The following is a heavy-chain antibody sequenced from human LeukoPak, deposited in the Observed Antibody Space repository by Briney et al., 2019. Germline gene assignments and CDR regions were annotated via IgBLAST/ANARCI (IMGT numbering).Heavy chain of an antibody. CDR2: IIPIFGTA. Sequence: SVKVSCKASGGTFSSYAISWVRQAPGQGLEWMGGIIPIFGTANYAQKFQGRVTITADESTSTAYMELSSLRSEDTAVYYCARVTHLFWYDSSEGAFDIWGRGTMVTVSS. J-gene: IGHJ3*02. V-gene: IGHV1-69*13. CDR1: GGTFSSYA. D-gene: IGHD3-22*01. CDR3: ARVTHLFWYDSSEGAFDI.